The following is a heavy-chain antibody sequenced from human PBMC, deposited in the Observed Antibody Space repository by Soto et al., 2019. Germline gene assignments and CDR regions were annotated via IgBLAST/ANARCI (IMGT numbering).Heavy chain of an antibody. V-gene: IGHV3-48*03. CDR2: ISSSGSTI. Sequence: GGSLRLSCAASGFTFSSYEMNWVRQAPGKGLEWVSYISSSGSTIYYADSVKGRFTISRDNAKNSLYLQMNSLRAEDTAVYYCARDRDYYDSSGYCDYWGQGTLVTVSS. D-gene: IGHD3-22*01. CDR3: ARDRDYYDSSGYCDY. CDR1: GFTFSSYE. J-gene: IGHJ4*02.